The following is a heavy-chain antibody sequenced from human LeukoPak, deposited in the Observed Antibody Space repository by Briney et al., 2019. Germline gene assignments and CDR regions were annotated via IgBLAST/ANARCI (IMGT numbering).Heavy chain of an antibody. CDR2: IYYSGST. V-gene: IGHV4-59*08. Sequence: SETLSLTCTVSGGSISSYYWSWIRQPPGKGLEWIGYIYYSGSTNYNPSLKSRVTISVDTSKNQFSLKLSSVTAADTAVYYCARRYSSGWPTFRDAFDIWGQGTMVTVSS. J-gene: IGHJ3*02. CDR3: ARRYSSGWPTFRDAFDI. D-gene: IGHD6-25*01. CDR1: GGSISSYY.